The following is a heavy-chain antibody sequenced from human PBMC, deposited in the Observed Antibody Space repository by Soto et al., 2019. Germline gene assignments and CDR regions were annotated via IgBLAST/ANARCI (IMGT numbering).Heavy chain of an antibody. CDR3: ASVSRGGLGY. J-gene: IGHJ4*02. CDR1: GGSISSYY. CDR2: IYYSGST. D-gene: IGHD3-3*01. V-gene: IGHV4-59*08. Sequence: QVQLQESGPGLVKPSETLSLTCTVSGGSISSYYWSWIRQPPGKGLEWIGYIYYSGSTNYNPPLKSRVTISVDTSKNQFPLKLSSVTAADTAGYYCASVSRGGLGYWGQGTLVTVSS.